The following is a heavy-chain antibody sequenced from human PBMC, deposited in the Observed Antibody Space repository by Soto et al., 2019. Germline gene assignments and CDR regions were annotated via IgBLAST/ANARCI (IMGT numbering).Heavy chain of an antibody. J-gene: IGHJ6*02. CDR2: IIPIFGTA. CDR1: GGTFSSYA. D-gene: IGHD5-18*01. CDR3: ASFSQYSYGSPKRPYYDYGMDV. V-gene: IGHV1-69*12. Sequence: QVQLVQSGAEVKKPGSSVKVSCKASGGTFSSYAISGVRQAPGQGLEWMGGIIPIFGTANYAQKFQGRVTITADESTSTAYMELSSRRSEDTAVYYCASFSQYSYGSPKRPYYDYGMDVWGQGTTVTVSS.